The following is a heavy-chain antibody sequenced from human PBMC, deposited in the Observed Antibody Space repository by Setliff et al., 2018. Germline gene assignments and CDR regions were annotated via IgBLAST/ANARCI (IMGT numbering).Heavy chain of an antibody. V-gene: IGHV1-46*01. CDR3: ARMSGFLYMDV. J-gene: IGHJ6*03. D-gene: IGHD3-3*01. Sequence: ASVKVSCKASGYTFTSYYMHWVRQAPGQGLEWMGIINPSGGSTSYAQKFQGRVTMTRDTSTSTAYMELSSLRSEDTAVYYCARMSGFLYMDVWGKGTPVTVSS. CDR2: INPSGGST. CDR1: GYTFTSYY.